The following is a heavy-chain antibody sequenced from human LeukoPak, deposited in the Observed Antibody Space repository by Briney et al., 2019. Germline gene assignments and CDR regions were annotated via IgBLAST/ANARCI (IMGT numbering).Heavy chain of an antibody. CDR3: ARGAATDAFDI. CDR2: ISSSRSYI. CDR1: GFTVSSNY. J-gene: IGHJ3*02. V-gene: IGHV3-21*01. Sequence: GGSLRLSCAASGFTVSSNYMSWVRQAPGKGLEWISSISSSRSYIYYADSVKGRFTISRDNAKNSLYLQMNSMRAEDTAVYYCARGAATDAFDIWGQGTMVTVSS.